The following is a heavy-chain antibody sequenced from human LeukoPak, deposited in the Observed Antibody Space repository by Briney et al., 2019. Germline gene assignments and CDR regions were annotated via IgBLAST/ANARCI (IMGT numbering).Heavy chain of an antibody. J-gene: IGHJ5*02. Sequence: KPSETLSLTCAVYGGSFSGYYWNWIRQPPGKGLEWVGEINHDGRTNYNPSLKSRVTISVDTSKNQFSLKVSSVTAADTAVYYCARGPRRERPRNWFDPWGQGTLVTVSS. CDR2: INHDGRT. CDR1: GGSFSGYY. D-gene: IGHD6-6*01. V-gene: IGHV4-34*01. CDR3: ARGPRRERPRNWFDP.